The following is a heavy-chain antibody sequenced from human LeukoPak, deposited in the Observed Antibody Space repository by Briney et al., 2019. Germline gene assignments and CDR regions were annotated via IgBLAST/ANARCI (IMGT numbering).Heavy chain of an antibody. J-gene: IGHJ3*01. Sequence: PSETLSFTCTVSGGSISGYYWSWIRQPPGKGLECIGYIHYSGSTDYNPSLKSRVTMSVDTSKIQISLKLRSVTAADTAVYYCARHFDYDSGGDAFDVWGQGTMVTVSS. CDR1: GGSISGYY. V-gene: IGHV4-59*08. CDR2: IHYSGST. D-gene: IGHD3-10*01. CDR3: ARHFDYDSGGDAFDV.